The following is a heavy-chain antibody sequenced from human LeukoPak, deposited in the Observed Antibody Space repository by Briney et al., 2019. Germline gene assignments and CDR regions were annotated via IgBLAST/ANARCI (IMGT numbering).Heavy chain of an antibody. D-gene: IGHD6-13*01. CDR3: ARAYSSSWYRQKNSLDI. J-gene: IGHJ3*02. CDR1: GGTFSSYA. V-gene: IGHV1-69*05. Sequence: SVKVSCKASGGTFSSYAISWVRQAPGQGLEWMGGIIPIFGTANYAQKFQGRVTITTDESTSTAYMELSSLRSEDTAVYYCARAYSSSWYRQKNSLDIWGQGTMVTVSS. CDR2: IIPIFGTA.